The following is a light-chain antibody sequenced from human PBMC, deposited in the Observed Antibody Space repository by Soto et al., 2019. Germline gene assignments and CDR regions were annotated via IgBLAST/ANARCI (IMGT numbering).Light chain of an antibody. Sequence: EIVMTQSPATLSVSPGEGATLSCRASQSVSSNLAWYQQKPGQAPTLLIYDASTRVTGIPARFSGSGSGTEFALTISSLQSEDFAVYYCQHYNERPLTFGGGTMVEIK. CDR2: DAS. V-gene: IGKV3-15*01. CDR1: QSVSSN. CDR3: QHYNERPLT. J-gene: IGKJ4*01.